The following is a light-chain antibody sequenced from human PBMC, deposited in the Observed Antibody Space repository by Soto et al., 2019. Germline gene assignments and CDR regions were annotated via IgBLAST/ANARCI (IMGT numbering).Light chain of an antibody. CDR3: SSYTSTSTLIV. CDR2: GVT. J-gene: IGLJ1*01. CDR1: SSDVGAYNY. Sequence: LTQPASVSGSPGQSITISCTGTSSDVGAYNYVSWYQQLPGTAPKLMIYGVTIRPSGVSNRFSGSKSGNTASLTISGLQAEDEADYYCSSYTSTSTLIVFGTGTKVTVL. V-gene: IGLV2-14*01.